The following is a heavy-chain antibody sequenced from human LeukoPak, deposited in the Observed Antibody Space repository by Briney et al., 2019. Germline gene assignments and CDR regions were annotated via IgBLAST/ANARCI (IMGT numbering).Heavy chain of an antibody. CDR1: GGSFSGYC. D-gene: IGHD3-3*01. J-gene: IGHJ6*03. CDR3: ARVRVTIFGVVVYYYYYMDV. CDR2: INHSGST. V-gene: IGHV4-34*01. Sequence: SETLSLTCAVYGGSFSGYCWSWTRQPPGKGLEWIGEINHSGSTNYNPSLKSRVTISVDTSKNQFSLKLSSVTAADTAVYYCARVRVTIFGVVVYYYYYMDVWGKGTTVTVSS.